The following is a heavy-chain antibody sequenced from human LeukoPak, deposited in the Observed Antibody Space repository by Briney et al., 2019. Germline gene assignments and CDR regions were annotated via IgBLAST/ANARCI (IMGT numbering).Heavy chain of an antibody. V-gene: IGHV4-34*01. CDR2: INHSGNT. D-gene: IGHD3-22*01. Sequence: PSETLSLTCAVYGGSFSGYYWNWSRQPPGKGLGWVGEINHSGNTNYNPSLKSRVTMSVDTSKTQFSLRLSSVTAADTAVYYCARDHNYDSSGYFLYYWGQGTLVTVSS. CDR1: GGSFSGYY. CDR3: ARDHNYDSSGYFLYY. J-gene: IGHJ4*02.